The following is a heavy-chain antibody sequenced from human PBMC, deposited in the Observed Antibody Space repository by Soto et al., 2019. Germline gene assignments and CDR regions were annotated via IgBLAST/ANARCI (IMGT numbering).Heavy chain of an antibody. Sequence: GGSLRLSCAASGFTLSRHTMNWVRQAPGRGLEWVSFIGSRTSDIYYADSVKGRFTISRDNAKNSLYLDLTRLRAEDTAVYFCVRDYYDTSGYPNTFDMWGQGTMVTVSS. V-gene: IGHV3-21*01. CDR3: VRDYYDTSGYPNTFDM. J-gene: IGHJ3*02. CDR2: IGSRTSDI. CDR1: GFTLSRHT. D-gene: IGHD3-22*01.